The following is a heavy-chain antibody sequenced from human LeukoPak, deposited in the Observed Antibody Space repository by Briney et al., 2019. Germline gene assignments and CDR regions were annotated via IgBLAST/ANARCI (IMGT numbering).Heavy chain of an antibody. Sequence: ASETLSLTCTVSGGSISSSSYYWSWIRQPPGKGLEWIGYIYYSGSTNYNPSLKSRVTISVDTSKNQFSLKLSSVTAADTAVYYCAREISGELTYYFDYWGQGTLVTVSS. D-gene: IGHD1-26*01. CDR1: GGSISSSSYY. CDR3: AREISGELTYYFDY. V-gene: IGHV4-61*01. CDR2: IYYSGST. J-gene: IGHJ4*02.